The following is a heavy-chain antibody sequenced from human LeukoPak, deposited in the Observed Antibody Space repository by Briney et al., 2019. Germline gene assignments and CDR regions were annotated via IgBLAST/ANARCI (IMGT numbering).Heavy chain of an antibody. CDR1: GFTYGDYI. CDR3: ARDNRKEGFYYYYGMDV. J-gene: IGHJ6*02. D-gene: IGHD1-14*01. CDR2: ISWDGGST. Sequence: GGSQTLSCTASGFTYGDYIMHWVRHAPEKGLEWVSLISWDGGSTYYADSVKGRFTISRDNSKNSLYLQMNSLRTEDTALYYCARDNRKEGFYYYYGMDVWGQGTTVTVSS. V-gene: IGHV3-43*01.